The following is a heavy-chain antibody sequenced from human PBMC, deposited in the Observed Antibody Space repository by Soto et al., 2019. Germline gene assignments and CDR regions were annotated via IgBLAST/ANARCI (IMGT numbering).Heavy chain of an antibody. J-gene: IGHJ4*02. CDR1: GFTFSIYA. CDR3: AKEGGNFRYFDY. CDR2: ISGSGAST. V-gene: IGHV3-23*01. Sequence: GGSLRLSCAASGFTFSIYAVSWVRQAPGKGLEWVSGISGSGASTYYADSVKGRFTISRDNSKNTLYLQMNSLRAEDTAVYYCAKEGGNFRYFDYWGQGTLVTVSS. D-gene: IGHD2-21*02.